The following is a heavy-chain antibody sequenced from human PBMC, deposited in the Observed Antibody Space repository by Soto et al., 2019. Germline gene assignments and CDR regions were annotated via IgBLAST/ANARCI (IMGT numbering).Heavy chain of an antibody. CDR1: GYTFTSYG. CDR3: ARGLRYFDWLLSGRPQFDY. CDR2: ISAYNGNT. J-gene: IGHJ4*02. Sequence: ASLKVSCKASGYTFTSYGISWVRQAPGQGLEWMGWISAYNGNTNYAQKLQGRVTMTTDTSTSTAYMELRSLRSDDTAVYYCARGLRYFDWLLSGRPQFDYWGQGTLVTVS. V-gene: IGHV1-18*04. D-gene: IGHD3-9*01.